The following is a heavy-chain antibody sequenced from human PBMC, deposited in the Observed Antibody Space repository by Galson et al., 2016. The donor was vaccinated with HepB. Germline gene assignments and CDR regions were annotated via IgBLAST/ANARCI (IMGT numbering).Heavy chain of an antibody. J-gene: IGHJ3*02. V-gene: IGHV4-59*05. CDR1: GGSISSYY. D-gene: IGHD2-21*01. CDR2: VYYSGTA. Sequence: TLSLTCTVSGGSISSYYWSWIRQPPGKGLEWIGSVYYSGTAYYDPSLKSRVSISVDTSKNQFSLRLSSVTAGDTAVYFCASHCGGDCYNNLADAFDIWGRGTMVTVSS. CDR3: ASHCGGDCYNNLADAFDI.